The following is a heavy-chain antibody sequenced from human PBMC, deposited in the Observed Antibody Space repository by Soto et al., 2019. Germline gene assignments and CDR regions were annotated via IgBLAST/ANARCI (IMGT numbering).Heavy chain of an antibody. CDR2: TYYRSKWHN. CDR3: AADVGGYIYGLARH. D-gene: IGHD4-17*01. J-gene: IGHJ4*02. V-gene: IGHV6-1*01. Sequence: SQTLSLTCAISGDSVSSNSAAWNWIRRSPSRGLEWLGRTYYRSKWHNDSAISVKSRITINPDTSKNQFSLQLNSVTPEDTAVYYCAADVGGYIYGLARHWGPGTLVTAPQ. CDR1: GDSVSSNSAA.